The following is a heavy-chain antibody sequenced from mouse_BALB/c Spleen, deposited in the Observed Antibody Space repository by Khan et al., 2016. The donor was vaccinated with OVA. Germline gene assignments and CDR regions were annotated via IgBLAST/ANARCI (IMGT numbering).Heavy chain of an antibody. V-gene: IGHV2-6-4*01. J-gene: IGHJ4*01. CDR2: IWGGGGT. CDR1: GFSLTRYN. Sequence: QVQLKESGPGLVAPSQSLSITCTVTGFSLTRYNIHWVRQPPGKGLEWLGMIWGGGGTDYNSTLKSRLSISKENSKSQVFLKMNSLQTDDTAMYYCASACSRYDGYYAMDYWGKGTSVTVSS. CDR3: ASACSRYDGYYAMDY. D-gene: IGHD2-14*01.